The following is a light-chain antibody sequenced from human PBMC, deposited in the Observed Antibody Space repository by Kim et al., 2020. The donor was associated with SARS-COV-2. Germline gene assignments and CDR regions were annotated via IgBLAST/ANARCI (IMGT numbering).Light chain of an antibody. CDR1: QSISSY. V-gene: IGKV1-39*01. CDR2: AAS. J-gene: IGKJ2*01. CDR3: QQNYITPYT. Sequence: DIQMTQSPSSLSASVGDRVTITCRASQSISSYLNWYQQKPGKAPKLLIYAASSLQSGVPSRFSGSGSGTDFTLTISSLQPEDFATYYCQQNYITPYTFGQGTSWRS.